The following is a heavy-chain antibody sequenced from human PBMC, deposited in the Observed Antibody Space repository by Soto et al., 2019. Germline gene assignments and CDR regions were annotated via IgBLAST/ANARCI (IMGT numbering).Heavy chain of an antibody. Sequence: EVQLVESGGGLVQPGGSLKLSCAASGFTFSGSTIHWVRQTSGKGLEWVGRIPSKTNTYATAYAASVKGRFTISRDDSKNTAYLQMNSLKTADTAVYYCTRHHLDVTVAAAIEYWGQVTVVTVSS. CDR3: TRHHLDVTVAAAIEY. CDR2: IPSKTNTYAT. J-gene: IGHJ4*02. D-gene: IGHD6-19*01. CDR1: GFTFSGST. V-gene: IGHV3-73*02.